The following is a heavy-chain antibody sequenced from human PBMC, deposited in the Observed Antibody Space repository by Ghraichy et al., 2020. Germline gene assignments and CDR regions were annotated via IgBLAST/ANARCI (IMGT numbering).Heavy chain of an antibody. CDR2: INTFGRT. CDR1: GGSFGGYY. D-gene: IGHD2-21*02. Sequence: GSLRLSCAVSGGSFGGYYWNLIRQPPGKGLEWLGEINTFGRTNYNPSLGSRVTLSVDTFHNQFSLRLASVTAADTATYYCAIGRYCGGDSCHPRPSSFDFWGQGTLVSVSS. V-gene: IGHV4-34*01. CDR3: AIGRYCGGDSCHPRPSSFDF. J-gene: IGHJ4*02.